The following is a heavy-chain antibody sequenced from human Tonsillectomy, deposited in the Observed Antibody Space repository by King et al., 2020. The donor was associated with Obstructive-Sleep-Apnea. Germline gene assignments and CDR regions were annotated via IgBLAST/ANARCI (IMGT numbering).Heavy chain of an antibody. CDR1: GFTFGGYW. V-gene: IGHV3-7*03. Sequence: DVQLVESGGDLVQPGGSLRLSCAASGFTFGGYWMSWVRQAPGKGLEWVANIQQGGSEEYYVDSVKARFTISRDNAKNSLYLQMSSLRAEDTAVYYCARDRPVTGGFDLWGRGTLVTVSS. J-gene: IGHJ2*01. CDR3: ARDRPVTGGFDL. D-gene: IGHD1-26*01. CDR2: IQQGGSEE.